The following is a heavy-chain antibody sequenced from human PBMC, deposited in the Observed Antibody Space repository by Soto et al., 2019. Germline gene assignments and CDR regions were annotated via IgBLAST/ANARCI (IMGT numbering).Heavy chain of an antibody. D-gene: IGHD1-1*01. Sequence: ETLSLTCAVYGGFVSSGSYYWSWIRQPPEKGLEWIGEMSHSGGTHFNPSLKSRVIISVDTSKNQFSLKMSSVTAADTALYYCARVERGTATTVVDAFDIWGPGTMVPVSS. CDR2: MSHSGGT. J-gene: IGHJ3*02. CDR1: GGFVSSGSYY. V-gene: IGHV4-61*01. CDR3: ARVERGTATTVVDAFDI.